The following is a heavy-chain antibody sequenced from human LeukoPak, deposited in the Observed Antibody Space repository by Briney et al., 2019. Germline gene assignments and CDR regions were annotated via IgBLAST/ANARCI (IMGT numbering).Heavy chain of an antibody. V-gene: IGHV3-7*01. D-gene: IGHD1-26*01. CDR1: GFTFSSYW. J-gene: IGHJ4*02. CDR2: IKQDGSEK. Sequence: GGSLRLSCAASGFTFSSYWMSWVRQAPGKGLEWVANIKQDGSEKYYVDSVKGRFTISRDNAKNSLYLQMNSLRAEDTAVYYCAPEASYYGGGVDCWGQGTLVTVSS. CDR3: APEASYYGGGVDC.